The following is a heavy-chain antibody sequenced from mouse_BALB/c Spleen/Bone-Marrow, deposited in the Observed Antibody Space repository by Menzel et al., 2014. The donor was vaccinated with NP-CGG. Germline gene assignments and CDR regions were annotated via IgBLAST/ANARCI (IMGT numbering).Heavy chain of an antibody. V-gene: IGHV5-17*02. CDR3: ARKGAVITHYYAMDY. D-gene: IGHD2-4*01. Sequence: EVKVVESGGGLVQPGGSRKLSCVASGFTFSSFGMHWVRQAPEKGLEWVAYISNGSSPIYSEDTVKGRFTISRANHKTIWFLQMTSISSEDTAMYYCARKGAVITHYYAMDYWGQGTSVTVSS. CDR2: ISNGSSPI. CDR1: GFTFSSFG. J-gene: IGHJ4*01.